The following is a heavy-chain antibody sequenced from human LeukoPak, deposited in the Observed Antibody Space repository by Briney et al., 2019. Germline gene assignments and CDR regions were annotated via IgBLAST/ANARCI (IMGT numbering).Heavy chain of an antibody. CDR3: ARVSFDYDILTGYTQYNWFDP. J-gene: IGHJ5*02. V-gene: IGHV1-69*05. CDR1: GGTFSSYA. Sequence: SVKVSCKASGGTFSSYAISWVRQAPGQGLEWMGGIIPIFGTANYAQKFQGRVTITTDESTSTAYMELSSLRSEDTAVYYCARVSFDYDILTGYTQYNWFDPWGLGTLVTVSS. D-gene: IGHD3-9*01. CDR2: IIPIFGTA.